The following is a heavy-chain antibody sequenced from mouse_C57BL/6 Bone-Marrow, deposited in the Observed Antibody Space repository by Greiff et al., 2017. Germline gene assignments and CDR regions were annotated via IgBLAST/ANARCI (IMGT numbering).Heavy chain of an antibody. CDR2: IDTSDSYT. CDR3: AREWDAPFDY. CDR1: GYTFTSYW. Sequence: QVQLQQPGAELVMPGASVKLSCKASGYTFTSYWMHWVKQRPGQGLEWIGEIDTSDSYTNYNQKFKGKSTLTVDKSSSTAYMQLSSLTSKDSAVYYCAREWDAPFDYWGQGTSLTVSS. V-gene: IGHV1-69*01. D-gene: IGHD4-1*01. J-gene: IGHJ2*02.